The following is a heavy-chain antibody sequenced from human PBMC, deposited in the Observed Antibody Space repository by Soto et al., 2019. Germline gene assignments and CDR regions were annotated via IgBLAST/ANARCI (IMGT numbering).Heavy chain of an antibody. CDR1: GFTFDDYA. J-gene: IGHJ4*02. CDR3: AKVGSSSWYYFDY. CDR2: ISWNSGSI. V-gene: IGHV3-9*01. D-gene: IGHD6-13*01. Sequence: EVQLVESGGGLVQPGRSLRLSCAAYGFTFDDYAMHWVRQAPGKGLEWVSGISWNSGSIGYADSVKGRVTISRDNAKNSLYRQMNSLRAEDTALYYCAKVGSSSWYYFDYWGQGTLVTVSS.